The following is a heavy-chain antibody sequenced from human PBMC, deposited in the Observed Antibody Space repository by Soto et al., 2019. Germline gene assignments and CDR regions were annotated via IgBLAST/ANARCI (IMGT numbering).Heavy chain of an antibody. D-gene: IGHD5-12*01. CDR1: GGSISSGGYY. Sequence: SETLSLTCTVSGGSISSGGYYWSWIRQRPGKGLEWIGYIYYSGSTYYNPSLKSRVTISVDTSKNQFSLKLSSVTAADTAVYYCARAHSGYDYGVEDYYYYGMDVWGQGTTVTVSS. V-gene: IGHV4-31*03. J-gene: IGHJ6*02. CDR3: ARAHSGYDYGVEDYYYYGMDV. CDR2: IYYSGST.